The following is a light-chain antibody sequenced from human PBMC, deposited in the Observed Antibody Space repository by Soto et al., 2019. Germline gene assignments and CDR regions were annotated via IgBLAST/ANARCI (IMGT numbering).Light chain of an antibody. J-gene: IGLJ1*01. CDR3: SSFRSTSTLYV. V-gene: IGLV2-14*01. CDR2: DVS. CDR1: SSDVGAYNY. Sequence: QSAMTQPASVSGSPGQSITISCTGTSSDVGAYNYVSWYQQHPGKAPKLMIYDVSNRPSGVSNRFSGGKSGNTASLTISGFQAEDEADYYCSSFRSTSTLYVFGTGTKLTV.